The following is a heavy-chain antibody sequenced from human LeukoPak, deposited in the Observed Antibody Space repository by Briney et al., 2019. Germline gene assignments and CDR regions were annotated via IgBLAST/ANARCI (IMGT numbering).Heavy chain of an antibody. J-gene: IGHJ5*02. Sequence: SETLSLTCTVSGGSISSYYWSWIRQPPGKGLEWIGYIYYSGSTNYNPSLKSRVTISVDTSKNQFSLKLSSVTAADTAVYYCARRTYYYDSSGYYNNWFDPWGQGTLVTVSS. CDR2: IYYSGST. CDR3: ARRTYYYDSSGYYNNWFDP. CDR1: GGSISSYY. D-gene: IGHD3-22*01. V-gene: IGHV4-59*08.